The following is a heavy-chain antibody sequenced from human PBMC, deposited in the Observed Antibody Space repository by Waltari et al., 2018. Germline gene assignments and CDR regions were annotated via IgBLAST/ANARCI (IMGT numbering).Heavy chain of an antibody. Sequence: DVQLVESGGGLVQPGGSLRLSCVVSGFDFSNFWMIWARQAPGKGMGLGANIKKDGSEIHYVDSVKGRFTISRDNAKKSVYLQMNSLRVEDTAVYFCVRVGEENSNSQYRWFDAWGQGSLVTVSS. CDR3: VRVGEENSNSQYRWFDA. J-gene: IGHJ5*02. D-gene: IGHD3-16*02. V-gene: IGHV3-7*01. CDR1: GFDFSNFW. CDR2: IKKDGSEI.